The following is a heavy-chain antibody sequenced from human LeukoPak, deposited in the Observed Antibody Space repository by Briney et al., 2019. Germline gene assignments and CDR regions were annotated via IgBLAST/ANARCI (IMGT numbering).Heavy chain of an antibody. CDR3: ATVAPGDWGRDAFDI. Sequence: GASVKVSCKVSGYTLTELSMHWVRQAPGKGLEWMGGFDPEDGETIYAQKFQGRVTMTEDTSTDTAYMELSSLRSEDTAVYYCATVAPGDWGRDAFDIWGQGTMVTVSS. CDR1: GYTLTELS. J-gene: IGHJ3*02. CDR2: FDPEDGET. D-gene: IGHD7-27*01. V-gene: IGHV1-24*01.